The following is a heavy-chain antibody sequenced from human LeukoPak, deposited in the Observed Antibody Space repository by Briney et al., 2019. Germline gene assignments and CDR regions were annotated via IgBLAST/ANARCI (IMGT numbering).Heavy chain of an antibody. CDR2: ISGSGGST. CDR3: AKGHSAVSSPMAV. J-gene: IGHJ6*04. Sequence: PGGSLRLSCAASGFTFSSYAMSWVRQAPGKGLEWVSGISGSGGSTDYADSVKGRFTISRDNAKNTLYLQMNSLRAEDTAVYYCAKGHSAVSSPMAVSGNGTTVTVSS. CDR1: GFTFSSYA. D-gene: IGHD6-6*01. V-gene: IGHV3-23*01.